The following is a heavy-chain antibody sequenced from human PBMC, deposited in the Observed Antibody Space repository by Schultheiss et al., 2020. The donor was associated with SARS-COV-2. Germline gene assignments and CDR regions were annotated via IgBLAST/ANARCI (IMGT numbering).Heavy chain of an antibody. CDR3: ARDYGWELLYFDY. CDR1: GFTVSSNY. V-gene: IGHV3-66*02. D-gene: IGHD1-26*01. Sequence: GGSLRLSCAASGFTVSSNYMSWVRQAPGKGLEWVSVIYSGGSTYYADSVKCRFTISRDNSKNTLYLQMNSLRAEDTAVYYCARDYGWELLYFDYWGQGTLVTVS. J-gene: IGHJ4*02. CDR2: IYSGGST.